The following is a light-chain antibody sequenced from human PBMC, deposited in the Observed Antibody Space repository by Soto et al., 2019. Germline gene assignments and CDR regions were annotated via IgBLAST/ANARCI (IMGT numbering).Light chain of an antibody. V-gene: IGKV1-5*01. CDR1: QSISSW. CDR2: DAS. Sequence: DIPMTQSPSTLSASVGDIVTINYRASQSISSWLAWYQQKPGKAPKILIYDASSLESGVPSRFSGSGSGTEFTLTITSLQPDDVATYYCQQYNSYPWTFGQGTKVDIK. J-gene: IGKJ1*01. CDR3: QQYNSYPWT.